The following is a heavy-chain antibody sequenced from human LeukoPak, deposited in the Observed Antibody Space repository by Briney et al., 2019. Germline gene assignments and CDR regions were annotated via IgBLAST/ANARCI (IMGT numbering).Heavy chain of an antibody. D-gene: IGHD6-13*01. V-gene: IGHV3-7*01. Sequence: GGSLRLSCAASGFTFSTSWMTWVRQAPGKGLEWVASINQDGSEIHYVDSVKGRFTISRDNSKNTLYLQMNSLRAEDTAVYYCAKGGEVSSWYKRLKLYFDSWSRGTLVTVSS. CDR2: INQDGSEI. J-gene: IGHJ4*02. CDR3: AKGGEVSSWYKRLKLYFDS. CDR1: GFTFSTSW.